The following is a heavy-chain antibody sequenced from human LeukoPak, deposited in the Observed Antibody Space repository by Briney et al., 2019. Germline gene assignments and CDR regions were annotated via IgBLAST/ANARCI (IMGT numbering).Heavy chain of an antibody. CDR2: IIPILGIA. V-gene: IGHV1-69*04. J-gene: IGHJ3*02. Sequence: GASVKVSCKASGGTFSSYAISWVRQAPGQGLEWMGRIIPILGIANYAQKFQGRVTITADKSTSTAYMELSSLRSDDTAVYYCSRSGSYKDAFDIWGQGTMVTVSS. CDR1: GGTFSSYA. CDR3: SRSGSYKDAFDI. D-gene: IGHD1-26*01.